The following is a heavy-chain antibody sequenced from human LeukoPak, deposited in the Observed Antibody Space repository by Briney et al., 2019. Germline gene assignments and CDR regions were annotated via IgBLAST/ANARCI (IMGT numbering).Heavy chain of an antibody. CDR3: ATYSSLNRREFQY. D-gene: IGHD3-22*01. CDR1: GFTFSSYD. J-gene: IGHJ1*01. CDR2: IRYDGSNK. V-gene: IGHV3-30*02. Sequence: GGSLRLSCAASGFTFSSYDMHWVRQAPGKGLEWVAFIRYDGSNKYYADSVKGRFTISRDNSKNTLYLQMNSLRAEDTAVYYCATYSSLNRREFQYWGQGTLLTVSS.